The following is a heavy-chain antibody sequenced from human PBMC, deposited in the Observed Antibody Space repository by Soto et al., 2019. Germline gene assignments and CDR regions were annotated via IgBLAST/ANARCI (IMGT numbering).Heavy chain of an antibody. V-gene: IGHV4-59*01. CDR3: ARVVPTMSYYYYYGMDV. CDR2: IYYTGSA. CDR1: GGSIRSYY. J-gene: IGHJ6*02. D-gene: IGHD3-10*02. Sequence: QVQLQESGPGLVKPSETLSLTCSVSGGSIRSYYWSWIRQSPGKGLEWLGYIYYTGSANYNPSLRSRVTISVDTSKNQLPLKLSSVTAAATAVYYCARVVPTMSYYYYYGMDVWGQGTTVTVSS.